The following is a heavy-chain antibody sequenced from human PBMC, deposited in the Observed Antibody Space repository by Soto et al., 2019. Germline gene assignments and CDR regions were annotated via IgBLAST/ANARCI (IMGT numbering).Heavy chain of an antibody. CDR1: GYTFTSYD. V-gene: IGHV1-8*01. J-gene: IGHJ4*02. D-gene: IGHD4-17*01. CDR3: ARSTNDYGDRH. CDR2: MNPNSGNT. Sequence: QVQLVQSGAEVKKPGASVKVSCEASGYTFTSYDINWVRQATGQGLEWMGWMNPNSGNTGYAQRFQGRVTTARNTSISTAYMELSSLRSEDTAVYYCARSTNDYGDRHWGQGTQVTVSS.